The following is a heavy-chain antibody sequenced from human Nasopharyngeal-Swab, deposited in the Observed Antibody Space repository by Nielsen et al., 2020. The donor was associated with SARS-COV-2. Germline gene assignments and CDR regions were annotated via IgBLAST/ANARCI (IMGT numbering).Heavy chain of an antibody. CDR3: ARGKDLLGVVTALDF. J-gene: IGHJ4*02. D-gene: IGHD2-21*02. CDR1: GGSISSYY. CDR2: VYYSGIT. Sequence: GSLRLSCTVSGGSISSYYWTWIRQPPGKGLEWIGYVYYSGITNYNPSLKSWVTISLDTSENQFSLKLTSVSAADTAVYYCARGKDLLGVVTALDFWGQGTLVTVSS. V-gene: IGHV4-59*01.